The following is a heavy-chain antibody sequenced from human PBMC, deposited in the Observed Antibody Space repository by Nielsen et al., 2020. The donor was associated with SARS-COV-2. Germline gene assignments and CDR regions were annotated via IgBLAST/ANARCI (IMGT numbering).Heavy chain of an antibody. CDR2: ISSSSSYI. V-gene: IGHV3-21*04. Sequence: GGSLRLSCAASGFTFSSYSMNWVRQAPGKGLEWVSSISSSSSYIYYADSVKGRFTISRDNAKNSLHLQMDNLRVEDTAVYYCAGPASWGQGTLVTVSS. J-gene: IGHJ5*02. CDR1: GFTFSSYS. D-gene: IGHD2-2*01. CDR3: AGPAS.